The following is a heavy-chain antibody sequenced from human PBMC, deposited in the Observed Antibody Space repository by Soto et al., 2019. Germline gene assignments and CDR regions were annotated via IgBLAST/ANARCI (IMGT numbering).Heavy chain of an antibody. CDR1: GGTFSSYG. CDR3: ARELNAPGSYYYYGLEV. V-gene: IGHV1-69*01. D-gene: IGHD1-1*01. Sequence: QVQLVQSGAEVKKPGSSVKVSCKASGGTFSSYGVTWVRQAPGQGLEWMGGIIPIIGTAKYAQKFQGRVTITADESTGTASMDLSSLRSEDTAVYYCARELNAPGSYYYYGLEVWGKGTKVTVSS. CDR2: IIPIIGTA. J-gene: IGHJ6*04.